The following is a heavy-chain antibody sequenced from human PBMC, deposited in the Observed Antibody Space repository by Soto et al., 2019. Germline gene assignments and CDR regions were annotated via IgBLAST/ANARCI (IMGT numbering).Heavy chain of an antibody. J-gene: IGHJ4*02. Sequence: GGSLRLSCAPSGFTFSNYAMTWVRQAPGKGLEWVSGVSASGTGAYYTDSVKGRFTISRDNSKNTPYLQMNSLRAEDTAVYYCAKPPSGWSSCGWYFDYWGQGT. V-gene: IGHV3-23*01. D-gene: IGHD6-19*01. CDR2: VSASGTGA. CDR3: AKPPSGWSSCGWYFDY. CDR1: GFTFSNYA.